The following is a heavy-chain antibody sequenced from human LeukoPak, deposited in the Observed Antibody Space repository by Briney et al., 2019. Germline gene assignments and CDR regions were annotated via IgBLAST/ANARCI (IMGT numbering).Heavy chain of an antibody. D-gene: IGHD1-1*01. J-gene: IGHJ3*02. Sequence: GASVKVSCKASGYTFTSYAMNWVRQAPGQGLEWMGWINTNTGNPTYAQGFTGRFVFSLDTSVSTAYLQISSLKAEDTAVYYCARVDKTTPWDDAFDIWGQGTMVTVSS. CDR2: INTNTGNP. CDR1: GYTFTSYA. CDR3: ARVDKTTPWDDAFDI. V-gene: IGHV7-4-1*02.